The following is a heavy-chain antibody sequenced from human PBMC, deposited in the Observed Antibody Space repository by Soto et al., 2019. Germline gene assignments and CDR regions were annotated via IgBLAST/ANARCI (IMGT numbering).Heavy chain of an antibody. CDR3: AKDLSPLYYYYGMDV. V-gene: IGHV3-30*18. CDR2: ISYDGSSK. CDR1: GFTFSSYG. Sequence: GGSLRLSCAASGFTFSSYGMHWVRQAPGKGLEWVAVISYDGSSKYYADSVKGRFTISRDNSKNTLYLQMNSLRAEDTAVYYCAKDLSPLYYYYGMDVWGQGTTVTVSS. J-gene: IGHJ6*02.